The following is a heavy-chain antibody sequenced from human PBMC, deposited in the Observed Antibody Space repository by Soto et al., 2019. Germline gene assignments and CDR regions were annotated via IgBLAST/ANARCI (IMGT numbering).Heavy chain of an antibody. J-gene: IGHJ5*02. CDR3: ARGFKGWPRSNWFDP. D-gene: IGHD5-12*01. CDR1: GFTVSSNY. V-gene: IGHV3-66*01. CDR2: IYSGGST. Sequence: EVQLVESGGGLVQPGGSLRLSCAASGFTVSSNYMSWVRQAPGKGLEWVSVIYSGGSTYYADSVKGRFTISRDNSKNTLYLQMNSLRAEDTAVYYCARGFKGWPRSNWFDPWAREPWSPSPQ.